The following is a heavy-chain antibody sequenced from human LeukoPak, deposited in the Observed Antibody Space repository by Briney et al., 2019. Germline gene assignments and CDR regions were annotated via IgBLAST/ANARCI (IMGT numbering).Heavy chain of an antibody. J-gene: IGHJ4*02. V-gene: IGHV3-23*01. CDR1: GFTFSSYA. D-gene: IGHD4-17*01. CDR2: ISGSDYST. Sequence: GGSLRLSCAASGFTFSSYAMSWVRQAPGKGLEWVSAISGSDYSTYYADSVKGRFTISRDTSKNTLYLQMNSLRAEDTAVYYCAKLAVTTFHYFDYWGQGTLLTVSS. CDR3: AKLAVTTFHYFDY.